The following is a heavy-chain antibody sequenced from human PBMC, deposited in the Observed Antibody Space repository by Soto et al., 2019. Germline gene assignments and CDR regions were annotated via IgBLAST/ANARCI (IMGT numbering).Heavy chain of an antibody. D-gene: IGHD6-25*01. CDR2: IKTDGSST. Sequence: EVQLVESGGGLVQPGGSLRLSCAASGFTFSSNYMHWVRQAPGKGLVWVSRIKTDGSSTTYADSVRGRFTISRDNAQNTLYLQMSSLRAEDTAVYYCARAPRAARDYYFDYWGQGTPVTVSS. J-gene: IGHJ4*02. CDR3: ARAPRAARDYYFDY. V-gene: IGHV3-74*01. CDR1: GFTFSSNY.